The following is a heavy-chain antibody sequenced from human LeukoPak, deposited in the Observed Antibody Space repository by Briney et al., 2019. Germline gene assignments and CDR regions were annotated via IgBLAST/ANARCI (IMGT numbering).Heavy chain of an antibody. Sequence: SETLSLTCTVSRASMSRYYWSWIRQSAGQGLEWIGRIWTSEITKYNPSLESRLTLSVDASKNQFSLTLTSVTAADTAVYYCAGGSSAWIDFWGQGTLVTVSS. CDR2: IWTSEIT. CDR3: AGGSSAWIDF. CDR1: RASMSRYY. J-gene: IGHJ4*02. V-gene: IGHV4-4*07. D-gene: IGHD3-10*01.